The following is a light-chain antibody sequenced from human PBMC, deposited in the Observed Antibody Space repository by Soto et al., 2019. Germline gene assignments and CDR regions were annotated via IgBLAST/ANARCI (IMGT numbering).Light chain of an antibody. CDR1: SSNIGSSN. V-gene: IGLV1-44*01. Sequence: QSVLTQPPSASGTPGQRVTISCSGSSSNIGSSNVNWYQHVPGTAPRLLIYSNNRRPSGGPDRFSGSKSGPSASLAISGLQSEDEADYYCGAWDASLNGVIFGGGTKVTVL. CDR2: SNN. J-gene: IGLJ2*01. CDR3: GAWDASLNGVI.